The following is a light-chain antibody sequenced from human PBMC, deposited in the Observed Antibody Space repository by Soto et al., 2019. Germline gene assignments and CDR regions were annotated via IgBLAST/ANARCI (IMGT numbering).Light chain of an antibody. V-gene: IGKV3-20*01. J-gene: IGKJ2*01. CDR3: QQFGSSIPHT. Sequence: EIVMTQSPGTLSLSPGERATISCRASQVIGSRYLAWYHQKSGQAPRLLIYGASSRATGIPDRFSGSGSGTDFTLTSSRLEPEHFGVYYCQQFGSSIPHTFGQGPKLEIK. CDR1: QVIGSRY. CDR2: GAS.